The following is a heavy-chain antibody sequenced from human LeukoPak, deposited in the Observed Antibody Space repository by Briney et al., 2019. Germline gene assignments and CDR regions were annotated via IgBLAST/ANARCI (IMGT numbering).Heavy chain of an antibody. Sequence: SETLSLTCTVSGGSISSYYWSWIRQPPGKGLEWIGYIYYSGSTNYNPSLKSRVTISVDTSKNQFSLKLSSVTAADTAVYYCARDFTAARHFDYWGQGTLVTVSS. V-gene: IGHV4-59*12. CDR1: GGSISSYY. CDR3: ARDFTAARHFDY. J-gene: IGHJ4*02. CDR2: IYYSGST. D-gene: IGHD6-6*01.